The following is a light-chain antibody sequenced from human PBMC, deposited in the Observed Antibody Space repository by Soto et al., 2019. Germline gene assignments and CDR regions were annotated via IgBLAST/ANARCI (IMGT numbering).Light chain of an antibody. CDR2: AAS. CDR1: QNISKY. V-gene: IGKV1-39*01. Sequence: DIQMTQSPSSLSASVGDRVTITCRASQNISKYLNWYQQKLGKAPKLLIYAASSLQSGVPYRFSGSGSGTDFTLTISSLQPEDVATYYCQHSHSTPRITFGQGTRLEIK. J-gene: IGKJ5*01. CDR3: QHSHSTPRIT.